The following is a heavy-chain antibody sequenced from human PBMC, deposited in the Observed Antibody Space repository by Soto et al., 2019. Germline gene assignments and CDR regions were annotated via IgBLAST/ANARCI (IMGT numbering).Heavy chain of an antibody. CDR3: AKVSSSWYAGFFDL. Sequence: GSLRLSCTASGFTFSGHAMTWVRQAPGKGLEWVSGLSDSGDSIYYADSVKGRFTIYRDNSMNTLYLQMNTLRVEDTAVYYCAKVSSSWYAGFFDLWGQGTLVTVSS. V-gene: IGHV3-23*01. CDR2: LSDSGDSI. J-gene: IGHJ4*02. D-gene: IGHD6-13*01. CDR1: GFTFSGHA.